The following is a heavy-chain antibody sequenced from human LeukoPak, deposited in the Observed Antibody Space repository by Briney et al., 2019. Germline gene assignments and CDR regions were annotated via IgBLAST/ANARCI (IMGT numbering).Heavy chain of an antibody. V-gene: IGHV4-61*02. Sequence: PSETLSLTCTVSGDSISSGDYYWSWIRQPAGKGLEWIGRISSSGSTNYNPSLKSRVTISVDTSKNQFSLKLSSVTAADTAVYFCARGPYSYDSSGAFDIWGQGAMVTVSS. CDR2: ISSSGST. CDR3: ARGPYSYDSSGAFDI. CDR1: GDSISSGDYY. J-gene: IGHJ3*02. D-gene: IGHD3-22*01.